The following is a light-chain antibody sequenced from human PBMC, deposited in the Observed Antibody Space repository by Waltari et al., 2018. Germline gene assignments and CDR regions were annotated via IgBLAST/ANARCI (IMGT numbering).Light chain of an antibody. CDR2: DAS. Sequence: EIVLTQSPGTLSLSPGERATLSCRASQRLSSSYLAWYQQKPGQAPRLLIFDASSRATGIPDRFSGSGSGTDFTLTINRLEPEDFAVYYCQQYNASSPTFGQGTKVDIK. CDR1: QRLSSSY. V-gene: IGKV3-20*01. CDR3: QQYNASSPT. J-gene: IGKJ1*01.